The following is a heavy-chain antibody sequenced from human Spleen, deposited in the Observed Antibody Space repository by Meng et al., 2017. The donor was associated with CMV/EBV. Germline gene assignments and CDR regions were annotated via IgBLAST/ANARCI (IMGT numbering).Heavy chain of an antibody. D-gene: IGHD6-6*01. CDR3: ARLSSSHFGYFGMDV. CDR2: IYYSGST. V-gene: IGHV4-39*07. J-gene: IGHJ6*02. CDR1: GGSISSSSYY. Sequence: SETLSLTCTVSGGSISSSSYYWGWIRQPPGKGLEWIGSIYYSGSTYYNPSLKSRVTISVDTSKNQFSLKLTSVTAADTAVYYCARLSSSHFGYFGMDVWGQGTTVTVSS.